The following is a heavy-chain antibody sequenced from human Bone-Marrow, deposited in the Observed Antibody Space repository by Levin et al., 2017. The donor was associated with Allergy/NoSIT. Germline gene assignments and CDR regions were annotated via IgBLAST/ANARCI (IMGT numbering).Heavy chain of an antibody. CDR2: INPLFGIA. CDR3: ATRLGRGYFFDF. D-gene: IGHD3-10*01. V-gene: IGHV1-46*01. Sequence: ASVKVSCKASGYTFTGYYMHWVRQAPGQGPEWIGGINPLFGIANYAQEFQGRVTITADTSTTTAYMELSSLRYEDTAVYYCATRLGRGYFFDFWGQGTLVTVSS. J-gene: IGHJ4*02. CDR1: GYTFTGYY.